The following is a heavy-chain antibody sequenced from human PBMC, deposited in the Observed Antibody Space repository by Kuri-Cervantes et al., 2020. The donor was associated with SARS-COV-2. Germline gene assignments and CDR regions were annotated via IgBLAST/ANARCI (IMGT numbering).Heavy chain of an antibody. V-gene: IGHV3-21*01. CDR1: GFTFSSYG. D-gene: IGHD2-2*01. J-gene: IGHJ4*02. Sequence: ETLSLSCAASGFTFSSYGTHWVRQAPGKGLEWVSSISTSSSYIYYADSLKGRFTISRDNAKNSLYLQMNSLSAEDTAVYYCARGGCSSTSCLPFDYWGQGTLVTVSS. CDR2: ISTSSSYI. CDR3: ARGGCSSTSCLPFDY.